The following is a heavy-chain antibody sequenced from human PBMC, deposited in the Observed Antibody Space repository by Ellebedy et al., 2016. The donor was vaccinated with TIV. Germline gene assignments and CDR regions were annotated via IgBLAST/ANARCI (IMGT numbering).Heavy chain of an antibody. V-gene: IGHV1-18*04. D-gene: IGHD2-2*01. CDR1: GYTFTSYG. Sequence: AASVKVSCKASGYTFTSYGVNWVRQAPGQGLEWMGWISGDNDDTKYAQRVQGRVTMTTDTSTSTAYLEVRSLRFDDTAVYYCARYQLLYPYYGLDVWGQGTTVTVSS. CDR3: ARYQLLYPYYGLDV. J-gene: IGHJ6*02. CDR2: ISGDNDDT.